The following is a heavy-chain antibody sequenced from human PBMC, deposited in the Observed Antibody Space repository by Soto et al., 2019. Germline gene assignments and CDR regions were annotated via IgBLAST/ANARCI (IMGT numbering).Heavy chain of an antibody. D-gene: IGHD4-4*01. CDR1: GFTFSSYA. CDR3: AKGGAMTTVTLFDY. J-gene: IGHJ4*02. Sequence: PGGSLRLSCVASGFTFSSYAMSWVRQAPGKGLEWVSGISGGIGSTYYADSVKGRFTISRDNSKNTLYLQMNSLRAEDTAVYYCAKGGAMTTVTLFDYWGRGTLVTVSS. CDR2: ISGGIGST. V-gene: IGHV3-23*01.